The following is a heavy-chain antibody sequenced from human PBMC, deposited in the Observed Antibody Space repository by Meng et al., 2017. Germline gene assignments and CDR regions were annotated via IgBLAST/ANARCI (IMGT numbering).Heavy chain of an antibody. CDR1: GGSISSYY. J-gene: IGHJ3*02. CDR2: IYTSGST. CDR3: ASGYSGYDIVAFDI. V-gene: IGHV4-4*07. D-gene: IGHD5-12*01. Sequence: SETLSLTCTVSGGSISSYYWSWIRQPAGKGLEWIGRIYTSGSTNYNPSLKSRVTMSVDTSKNQFSPKLSSVTAADTAVYYCASGYSGYDIVAFDIWGQGTMVTVSS.